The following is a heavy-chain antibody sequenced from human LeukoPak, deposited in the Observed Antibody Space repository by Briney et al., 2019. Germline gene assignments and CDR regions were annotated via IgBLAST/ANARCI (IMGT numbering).Heavy chain of an antibody. CDR1: GLTFSRHG. V-gene: IGHV3-30*03. J-gene: IGHJ5*02. CDR3: ARDLAVDTAMVKNCFDP. CDR2: ILLDRSHK. D-gene: IGHD5-18*01. Sequence: PGRSLRLSCAASGLTFSRHGINWARKLPGKGLDWAAVILLDRSHKFYTDSVKGRFTISRDDPKNTLYMQMDSLRAEDTAVYYCARDLAVDTAMVKNCFDPWGQGTLVTVSS.